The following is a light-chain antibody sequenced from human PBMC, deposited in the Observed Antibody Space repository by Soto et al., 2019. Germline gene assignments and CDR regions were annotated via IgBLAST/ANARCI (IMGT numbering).Light chain of an antibody. CDR3: QQFNSYPQT. CDR1: QDISTV. V-gene: IGKV1-13*02. Sequence: AIQLTQSPSSLSASVGDRVTITCRASQDISTVLAWYQQKPGKAPKLLIYYASSLESGVPSRFSGSGSGTDFTLTITSLQPEDFATYYCQQFNSYPQTFGQGTKLEIK. CDR2: YAS. J-gene: IGKJ2*01.